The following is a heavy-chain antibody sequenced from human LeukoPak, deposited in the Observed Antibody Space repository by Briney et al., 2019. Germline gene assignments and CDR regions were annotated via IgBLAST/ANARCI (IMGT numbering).Heavy chain of an antibody. D-gene: IGHD3-16*02. CDR3: ARDRQSTFGGVIVTPYDAFDI. J-gene: IGHJ3*02. CDR2: IIPIFGTA. CDR1: GYTFTGYY. V-gene: IGHV1-69*13. Sequence: ASVKVSCKASGYTFTGYYMHWVRQAPGQGLEWMGGIIPIFGTANYAQKFQGRVTITADESTSTAYMELSSLRSEDTAVYYCARDRQSTFGGVIVTPYDAFDIWGQGTMVTVSS.